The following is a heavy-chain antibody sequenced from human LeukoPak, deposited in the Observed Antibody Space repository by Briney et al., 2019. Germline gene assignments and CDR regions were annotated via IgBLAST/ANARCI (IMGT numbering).Heavy chain of an antibody. CDR2: IYSTGDT. J-gene: IGHJ4*03. CDR1: GASINNYY. D-gene: IGHD3-22*01. CDR3: ARGSRVYDRSGFHTWHDY. V-gene: IGHV4-59*01. Sequence: SETLSLTCTVSGASINNYYWSWVRQPPLKGLEWIGYIYSTGDTSYNPSLESRVSISMDTSKNHFSLEITSVTAADTAAYYCARGSRVYDRSGFHTWHDYWGHGTLVTVSS.